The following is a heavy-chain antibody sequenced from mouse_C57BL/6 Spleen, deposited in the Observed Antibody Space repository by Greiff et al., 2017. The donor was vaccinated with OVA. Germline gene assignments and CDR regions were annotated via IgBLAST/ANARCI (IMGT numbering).Heavy chain of an antibody. CDR2: ISYNGSN. CDR3: AREGSMVTPFAY. J-gene: IGHJ3*01. D-gene: IGHD2-2*01. CDR1: GYSITSGYY. Sequence: ESGPGLVKPSQSLSLTCSVTGYSITSGYYWNWIRQFPGNKLEWMGYISYNGSNNYNPSLKNRISITRDTSKNQLFLKLNSVTTEDTATYYCAREGSMVTPFAYWGQGTLVTVSA. V-gene: IGHV3-6*01.